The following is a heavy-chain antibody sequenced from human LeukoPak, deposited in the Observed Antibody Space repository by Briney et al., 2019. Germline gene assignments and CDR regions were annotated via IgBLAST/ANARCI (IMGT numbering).Heavy chain of an antibody. J-gene: IGHJ5*02. CDR3: AKGLNDFPPGWFDP. CDR2: ISGSGGTT. Sequence: PGGSLRLSCAASGFTFSSYSMNWVRQAPGKGLEWVSAISGSGGTTYYADSVKGRFTFSRDNSKNTLYLQMNSLRAEDTAVYYCAKGLNDFPPGWFDPWGQGTLVTVSS. CDR1: GFTFSSYS. D-gene: IGHD3-3*01. V-gene: IGHV3-23*01.